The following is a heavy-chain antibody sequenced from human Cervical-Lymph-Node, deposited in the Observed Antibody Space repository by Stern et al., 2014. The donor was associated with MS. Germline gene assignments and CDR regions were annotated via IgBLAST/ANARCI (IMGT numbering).Heavy chain of an antibody. J-gene: IGHJ4*02. CDR3: AVLSVDADFDY. CDR1: GYTFTDYA. CDR2: IGGYKGDT. V-gene: IGHV1-18*01. D-gene: IGHD5-18*01. Sequence: VHLVESGAEVKKPGASVKVSCTASGYTFTDYAISWVRQAPGQGLEWMAGIGGYKGDTNFAQEVQGRVSLTTDTATSTAYMELRSLRSDDTAVYYCAVLSVDADFDYWGQGTLVTVSS.